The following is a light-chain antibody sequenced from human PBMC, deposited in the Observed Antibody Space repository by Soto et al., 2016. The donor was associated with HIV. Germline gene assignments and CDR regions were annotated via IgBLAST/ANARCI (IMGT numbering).Light chain of an antibody. CDR3: QAWDSSTSVV. CDR2: QDS. Sequence: SYELTQPPSVSVSPGQTARITCSGDKLWEKYVSWYQQKPGQSPVLVIYQDSKRPSGIPERFSGSNSGNTATLTISGTQAMDEADYYCQAWDSSTSVVFGGGTKLTVL. J-gene: IGLJ2*01. V-gene: IGLV3-1*01. CDR1: KLWEKY.